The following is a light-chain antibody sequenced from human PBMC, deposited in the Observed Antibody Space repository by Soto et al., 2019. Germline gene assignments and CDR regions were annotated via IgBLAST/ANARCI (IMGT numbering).Light chain of an antibody. Sequence: IQMTQSPSSLSASVGDRVTITCRASQGIRNDLGWYQQRPGEAPELLLYAASTLRSGVPSRFSGSGSGTQFTLTINNLQPEDSATYFCLQDHDYPWTFGHGTKVEV. CDR1: QGIRND. CDR3: LQDHDYPWT. CDR2: AAS. V-gene: IGKV1-6*01. J-gene: IGKJ1*01.